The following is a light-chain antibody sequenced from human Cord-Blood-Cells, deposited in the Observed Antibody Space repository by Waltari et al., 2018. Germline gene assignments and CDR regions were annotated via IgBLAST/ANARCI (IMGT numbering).Light chain of an antibody. CDR2: DDS. V-gene: IGLV3-21*03. CDR3: QVWDSSSDHVV. CDR1: NIGSKG. Sequence: SYVLTQPPSVSVAPGKTARITCGGNNIGSKGVHRYQQKPGQAPVLVVYDDSDPPSGIPERFSGSNSGNTATLTISRVEAGDEADYYCQVWDSSSDHVVFGGGTKLTVL. J-gene: IGLJ2*01.